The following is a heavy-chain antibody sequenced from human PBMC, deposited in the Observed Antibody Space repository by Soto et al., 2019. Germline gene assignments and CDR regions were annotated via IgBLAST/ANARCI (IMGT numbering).Heavy chain of an antibody. D-gene: IGHD2-21*02. CDR1: GFTVSSNY. CDR3: ASGLCGGGCYWPSLDY. J-gene: IGHJ4*02. Sequence: PGGSLRLSCAASGFTVSSNYMSWVRQAPGKGLEWVSGIYSSSGAYYADSVKGRFTISRDNSNNTLYLQMNSLRTEDTAVYYCASGLCGGGCYWPSLDYWGQGTLVTVSS. CDR2: IYSSSGA. V-gene: IGHV3-66*01.